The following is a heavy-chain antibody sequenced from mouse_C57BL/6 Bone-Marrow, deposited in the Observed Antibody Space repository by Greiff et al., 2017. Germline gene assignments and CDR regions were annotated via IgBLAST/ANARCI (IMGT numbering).Heavy chain of an antibody. J-gene: IGHJ2*01. Sequence: QVQLQQPGAELVKPGASVKVFCKASGYTFTRYWMNWVKQRPGRGLEWIGRIDPTSGGTKYNEKFKSKATLTVDKPSSTAYMQLSSLTSEDSAVYYCARRIDYYGSSLDYWGQGTTLTVSS. D-gene: IGHD1-1*01. V-gene: IGHV1-72*01. CDR1: GYTFTRYW. CDR3: ARRIDYYGSSLDY. CDR2: IDPTSGGT.